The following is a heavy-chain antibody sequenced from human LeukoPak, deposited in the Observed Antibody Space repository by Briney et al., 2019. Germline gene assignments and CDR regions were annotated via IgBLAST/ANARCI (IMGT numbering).Heavy chain of an antibody. CDR3: ARGDIAAAGTEH. V-gene: IGHV1-18*04. CDR1: GYTFTSYG. D-gene: IGHD6-13*01. Sequence: ASVTVSFKASGYTFTSYGISCVRQAPGQAPEKIGWISAYNGNTNYAQKLQARVTITTDTSTSTAYMEVRSLRSDETSWYYCARGDIAAAGTEHWGQGTLVTVSS. CDR2: ISAYNGNT. J-gene: IGHJ1*01.